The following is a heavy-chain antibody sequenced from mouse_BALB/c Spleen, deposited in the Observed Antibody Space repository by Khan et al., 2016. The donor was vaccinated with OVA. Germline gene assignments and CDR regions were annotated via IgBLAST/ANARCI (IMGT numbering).Heavy chain of an antibody. D-gene: IGHD1-2*01. CDR3: ARCITSATGEYYAMDY. Sequence: EVELVESGGDLVKPGGSLKLSCAASGFTFRSYGMSWVRQTPDKRLEWVASICSGGSSTYYPDRVTGRFIISRDNAKNILYLQLSSMTPEEPAMYYCARCITSATGEYYAMDYWGPGTSVTVSA. CDR2: ICSGGSST. V-gene: IGHV5-6*01. J-gene: IGHJ4*01. CDR1: GFTFRSYG.